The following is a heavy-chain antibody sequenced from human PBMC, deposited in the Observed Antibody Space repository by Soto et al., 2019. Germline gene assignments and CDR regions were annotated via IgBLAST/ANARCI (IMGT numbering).Heavy chain of an antibody. V-gene: IGHV1-18*01. Sequence: GASVKVSCKASGYTFTIYGINWVRQAPGQGLEWMGWISPDNGNTNYAQKLQGRVTMTTDTSTSTAYMELSSLRSDDTAVYYCARAARCCSSPSCAYGLDYWGEGTLVTVSS. CDR2: ISPDNGNT. J-gene: IGHJ4*02. CDR1: GYTFTIYG. D-gene: IGHD2-2*01. CDR3: ARAARCCSSPSCAYGLDY.